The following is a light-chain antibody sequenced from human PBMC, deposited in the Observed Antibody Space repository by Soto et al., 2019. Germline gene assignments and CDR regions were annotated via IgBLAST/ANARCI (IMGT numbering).Light chain of an antibody. J-gene: IGKJ5*01. CDR2: GAS. CDR1: QSVSSDS. V-gene: IGKV3-20*01. Sequence: EIVLTQSRGTLSLSPGEIATLSCRASQSVSSDSLAWYQQRPGQPPRLVISGASSRATDTPDRFSGSGSGTDFTLTIAGLEPAHSAVYYCQQYSSTPITFGQGTRLEIK. CDR3: QQYSSTPIT.